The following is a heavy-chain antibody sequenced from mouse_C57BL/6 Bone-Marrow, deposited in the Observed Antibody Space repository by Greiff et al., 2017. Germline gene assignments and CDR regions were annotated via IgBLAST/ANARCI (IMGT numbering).Heavy chain of an antibody. CDR3: ARYYYYGSSYPHWYFDV. CDR1: GYTFTDYY. V-gene: IGHV1-19*01. Sequence: EVQLQQSGPVLVKPGASVKMSCKASGYTFTDYYMNWVKQSHGKSLEWIGVINPYNGGTSYNQKFKGKATLTVDKSSSTAYMELNSLTSEDSAVYYCARYYYYGSSYPHWYFDVWGTVTTVTVSS. CDR2: INPYNGGT. D-gene: IGHD1-1*01. J-gene: IGHJ1*03.